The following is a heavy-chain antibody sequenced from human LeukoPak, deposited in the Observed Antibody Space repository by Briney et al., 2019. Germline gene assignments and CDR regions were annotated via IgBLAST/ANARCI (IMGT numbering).Heavy chain of an antibody. J-gene: IGHJ4*02. V-gene: IGHV4-39*07. CDR1: GGSISSSSYY. D-gene: IGHD3-9*01. CDR2: IYYSGST. CDR3: ARDILTGYPFVFDY. Sequence: PSETLSLTCTVSGGSISSSSYYWGWIRQPPGKGLEWIGSIYYSGSTYYNPSLKSRVTISVDTSKNQFSLKLSSVTAADTAVYYCARDILTGYPFVFDYWGQGTLATVSS.